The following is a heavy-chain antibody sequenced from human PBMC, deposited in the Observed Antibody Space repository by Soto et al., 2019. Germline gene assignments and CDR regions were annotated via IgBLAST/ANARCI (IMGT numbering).Heavy chain of an antibody. V-gene: IGHV3-49*04. D-gene: IGHD6-19*01. Sequence: PGGSLRLSCTASGFTFGDYAMSWVRQAPGKGLEWVGFIRSKAYGGTTEYAVSVKGRFTISRDDSKSIAYLQMNSLKTEDTAVYYCTTKIKQWLVSWFDPWGQGTLVTVSS. CDR3: TTKIKQWLVSWFDP. J-gene: IGHJ5*02. CDR2: IRSKAYGGTT. CDR1: GFTFGDYA.